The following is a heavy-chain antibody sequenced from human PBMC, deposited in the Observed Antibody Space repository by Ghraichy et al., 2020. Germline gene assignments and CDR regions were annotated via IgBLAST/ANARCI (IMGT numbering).Heavy chain of an antibody. CDR1: GFTFSSYW. CDR3: AIDGWGSTSINWFDP. D-gene: IGHD2-2*01. CDR2: IKQDGSEK. V-gene: IGHV3-7*01. Sequence: GGSLRLSCAASGFTFSSYWMSWVRQAPGKGLEWVANIKQDGSEKCYVDSVKGRFTISRDNAKNSLYLQMNSLRAEDTAVYYCAIDGWGSTSINWFDPWGQGTLVTVSS. J-gene: IGHJ5*02.